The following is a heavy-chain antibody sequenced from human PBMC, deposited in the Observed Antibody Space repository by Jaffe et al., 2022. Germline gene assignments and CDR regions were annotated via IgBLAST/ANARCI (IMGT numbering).Heavy chain of an antibody. J-gene: IGHJ4*02. V-gene: IGHV1-69*05. Sequence: QVQLVQSGAEVKKPGSSVKVSCKASGGTFSSYAISWVRQAPGQGLEWMGGIIPIFGTANYAQKFQGRVTITTDESTSTAYMELSSLRSEDTAVYYCATIEHGYCSGGSCYSGVFDYWGQGTLVTVSS. D-gene: IGHD2-15*01. CDR2: IIPIFGTA. CDR3: ATIEHGYCSGGSCYSGVFDY. CDR1: GGTFSSYA.